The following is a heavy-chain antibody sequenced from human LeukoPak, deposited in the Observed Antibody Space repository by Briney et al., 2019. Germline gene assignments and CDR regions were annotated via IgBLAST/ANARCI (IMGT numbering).Heavy chain of an antibody. CDR3: ARAGPDIVVVVAATLGSAFDI. Sequence: SETLSLTCAVSGGSISSSNWWSWVRQPPGKGLEWIGEIYHSGSTNYNPSLKSRVTISVDTSKNQFSLKLSSVTAADTAVYYCARAGPDIVVVVAATLGSAFDIWGQGTMVTVSS. J-gene: IGHJ3*02. V-gene: IGHV4-4*02. CDR1: GGSISSSNW. CDR2: IYHSGST. D-gene: IGHD2-15*01.